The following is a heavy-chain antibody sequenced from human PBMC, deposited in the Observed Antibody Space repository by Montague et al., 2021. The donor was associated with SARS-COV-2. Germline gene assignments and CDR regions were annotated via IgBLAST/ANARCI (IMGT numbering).Heavy chain of an antibody. CDR2: IYYSGST. CDR3: ARRVVGGWYATTPENDY. D-gene: IGHD6-19*01. J-gene: IGHJ4*02. CDR1: RRSISMKSCR. V-gene: IGHV4-39*01. Sequence: SETLSLTCTGDRRSISMKSCRRGGMRKPQGKGPVRIGCIYYSGSTYYNPSLKSRVAISVDTSKNQFSLKLSSVTAADTAVYYCARRVVGGWYATTPENDYWGQGTLVTVSS.